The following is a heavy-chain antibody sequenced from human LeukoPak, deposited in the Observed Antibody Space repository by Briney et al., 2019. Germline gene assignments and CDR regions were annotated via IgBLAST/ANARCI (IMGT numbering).Heavy chain of an antibody. Sequence: GGSLRLSCAASGFTVSSNYMTWVRQAPGKGLEWVSYISRSSSDTNYADSVKGRFTISRDNAKNSLYLQMNSLRAEDTAVYYCASRAGGAVAVYFDYWGQGTLVTVSS. J-gene: IGHJ4*02. CDR1: GFTVSSNY. D-gene: IGHD6-19*01. V-gene: IGHV3-11*06. CDR3: ASRAGGAVAVYFDY. CDR2: ISRSSSDT.